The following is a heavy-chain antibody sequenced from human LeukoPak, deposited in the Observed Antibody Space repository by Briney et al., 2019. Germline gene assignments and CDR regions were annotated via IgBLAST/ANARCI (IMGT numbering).Heavy chain of an antibody. J-gene: IGHJ6*03. CDR1: GGSFSGYY. Sequence: PSETLSLTCAVFGGSFSGYYWSWIRQPPGKGLEWIGEINHSGSTNYNPSLKCRVTISVDTSKNQFSLKLSSVTAADTAVYYCVGGEDYVRSMDVWGKGTTVTVSS. D-gene: IGHD4-17*01. V-gene: IGHV4-34*01. CDR2: INHSGST. CDR3: VGGEDYVRSMDV.